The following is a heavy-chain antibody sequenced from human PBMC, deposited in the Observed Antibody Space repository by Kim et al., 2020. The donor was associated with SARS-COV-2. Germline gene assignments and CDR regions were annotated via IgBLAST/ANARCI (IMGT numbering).Heavy chain of an antibody. D-gene: IGHD2-15*01. CDR1: GVSLSISSYY. J-gene: IGHJ6*02. Sequence: SETLSLTCTVSGVSLSISSYYWGWIRQPPGKGLEWIGSIYYSGSTYYNPSLKSRVTISVDTSKNQFSLKLSSVTAADTAVYYCSCCSGGSCYRNLDYYYYYGMDVWGQGTTVTVSS. V-gene: IGHV4-39*01. CDR3: SCCSGGSCYRNLDYYYYYGMDV. CDR2: IYYSGST.